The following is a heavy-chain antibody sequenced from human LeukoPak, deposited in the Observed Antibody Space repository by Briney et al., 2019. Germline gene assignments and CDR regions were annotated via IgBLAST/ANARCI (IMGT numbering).Heavy chain of an antibody. CDR3: ARHGYYDFWSGGAPSWFDP. Sequence: PSETPSLTCTVSGGSISSYYWSWIRQPPGKGLEWIGYIYYSGSINYNPSLKSRVTISVDTSKNQFSLKLSSVTAADTAVYYCARHGYYDFWSGGAPSWFDPWGQGTLVTVSS. V-gene: IGHV4-59*08. D-gene: IGHD3-3*01. J-gene: IGHJ5*02. CDR2: IYYSGSI. CDR1: GGSISSYY.